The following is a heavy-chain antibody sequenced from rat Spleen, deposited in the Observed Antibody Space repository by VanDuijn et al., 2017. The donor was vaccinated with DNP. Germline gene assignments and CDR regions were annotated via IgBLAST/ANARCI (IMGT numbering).Heavy chain of an antibody. D-gene: IGHD3-8*01. J-gene: IGHJ4*01. Sequence: EVQLVESGGGLVQPGRSMKLSCAASGLTFSNFYMAWVRQAPTKGLEWVASISGGGGNTYYQDSVKGRFTVSRDNAKSTLYLQMDSLRSEDTATYYCARHRTIMPYYYAMDAWGQGASVTVSS. CDR2: ISGGGGNT. V-gene: IGHV5-25*01. CDR3: ARHRTIMPYYYAMDA. CDR1: GLTFSNFY.